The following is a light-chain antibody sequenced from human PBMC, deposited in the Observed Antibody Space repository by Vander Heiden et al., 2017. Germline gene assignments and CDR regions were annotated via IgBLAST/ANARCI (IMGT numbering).Light chain of an antibody. CDR1: NIWRTS. V-gene: IGLV3-21*02. CDR2: ADS. Sequence: YVLTQPPSVSVPPGQTARITRGSHNIWRTSVHWYQQKAGQAPVVVVYADSDRPSGIPERFSGSNSANTATLSISRVEAGDEADYYCQVWDSDIDHVLFGGGTKLTVL. CDR3: QVWDSDIDHVL. J-gene: IGLJ3*02.